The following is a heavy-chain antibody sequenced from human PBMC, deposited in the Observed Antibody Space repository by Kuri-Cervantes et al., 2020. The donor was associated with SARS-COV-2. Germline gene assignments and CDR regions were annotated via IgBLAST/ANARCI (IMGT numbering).Heavy chain of an antibody. D-gene: IGHD3-3*01. V-gene: IGHV3-30*14. CDR1: GFTFSSYA. CDR3: ARDQYRYPDFWSDYWAAFDI. Sequence: GGSLRLSCAASGFTFSSYAMHWVRQAPGKGLEWVAVISYDGSNKYYADSVKGRFTISRDNSKNTVYLQMGSLRAEDMAMYYCARDQYRYPDFWSDYWAAFDIWGQGTMVTVSS. CDR2: ISYDGSNK. J-gene: IGHJ3*02.